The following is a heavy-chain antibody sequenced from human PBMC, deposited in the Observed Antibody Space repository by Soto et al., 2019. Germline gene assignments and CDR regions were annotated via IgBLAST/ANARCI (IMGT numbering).Heavy chain of an antibody. CDR2: ISSSSSYI. V-gene: IGHV3-21*01. CDR1: GFTFSSYS. Sequence: GGSLRLSCAASGFTFSSYSMNWVRQAPGKGLEWVSSISSSSSYIYYADSVKGRFTISRDNAKNSLYLQMNSLRAEDTAVYYCSRMYCSSTSCYSYYYYYMDVWGKGTTVTVSS. CDR3: SRMYCSSTSCYSYYYYYMDV. D-gene: IGHD2-2*02. J-gene: IGHJ6*03.